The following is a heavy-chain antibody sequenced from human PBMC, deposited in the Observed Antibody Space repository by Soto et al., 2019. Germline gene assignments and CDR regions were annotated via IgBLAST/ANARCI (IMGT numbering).Heavy chain of an antibody. J-gene: IGHJ4*02. CDR1: GYTFTGYY. Sequence: GASVKVSCKASGYTFTGYYMHWVRQAPGQGLEWMGWINPNSGGTNYAQKFQGRVTMTRDTSISTAYMELSRLRSDDTAGYYCARRSRLGELSLDYWGQGTLVTVS. D-gene: IGHD3-16*02. CDR3: ARRSRLGELSLDY. V-gene: IGHV1-2*02. CDR2: INPNSGGT.